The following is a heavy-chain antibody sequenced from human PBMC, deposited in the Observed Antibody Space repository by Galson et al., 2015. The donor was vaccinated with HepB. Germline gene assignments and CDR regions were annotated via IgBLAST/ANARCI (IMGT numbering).Heavy chain of an antibody. CDR2: ISGSGGST. Sequence: SLRLSCAASGFTFSSYAMSWVRQAPGKGLEWVSAISGSGGSTYYADSVKGRFTISRDNSKNTLYLQMNSLRAEDTAVYYCAKGRQAKWLVPSGTYYFDYWGQGTLVTVSS. V-gene: IGHV3-23*01. D-gene: IGHD6-19*01. CDR3: AKGRQAKWLVPSGTYYFDY. J-gene: IGHJ4*02. CDR1: GFTFSSYA.